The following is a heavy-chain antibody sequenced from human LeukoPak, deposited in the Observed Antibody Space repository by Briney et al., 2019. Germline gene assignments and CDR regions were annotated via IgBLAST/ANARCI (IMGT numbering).Heavy chain of an antibody. V-gene: IGHV4-59*12. CDR2: IYYRGTT. CDR1: GDSIDSYY. J-gene: IGHJ4*02. CDR3: ARLPRYGGYDHFGH. D-gene: IGHD5-12*01. Sequence: SGTLSLTCTVSGDSIDSYYWSWIRQPPGKGLEWIGYIYYRGTTSYNPFLKSRVTISVDTSKNQFSLKLNSVTAADTAVYYCARLPRYGGYDHFGHWGQGILVIVSS.